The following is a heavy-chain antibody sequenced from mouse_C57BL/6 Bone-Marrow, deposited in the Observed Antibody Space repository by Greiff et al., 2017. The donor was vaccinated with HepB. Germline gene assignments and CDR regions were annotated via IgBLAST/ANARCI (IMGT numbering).Heavy chain of an antibody. V-gene: IGHV1-55*01. CDR3: ARPWYFDV. J-gene: IGHJ1*03. CDR1: GYTFTSYW. Sequence: QVQLQQPGAELVKPGASVKLSCKASGYTFTSYWMHWVKQRPGQGLEWIGDIYPGSGSTNYNEKFKSKATLTVDTSSSTAYMQLSSLTSEDSAVYYCARPWYFDVWGTGTTVTVSS. CDR2: IYPGSGST.